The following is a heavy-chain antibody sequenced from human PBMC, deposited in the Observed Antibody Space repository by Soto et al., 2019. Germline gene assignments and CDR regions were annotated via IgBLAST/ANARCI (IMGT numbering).Heavy chain of an antibody. CDR2: INPSTNET. Sequence: QVPLVQSGPEVKKPGASMKVSCKASGYSFSSYGITWVRQAPGQGLEWMGWINPSTNETNYAQRFQGRVTVTTDTSTTTAYIELRNLTYDDTAVYYCARDWFPRFDPWGPGTLVTVSS. CDR1: GYSFSSYG. V-gene: IGHV1-18*01. D-gene: IGHD3-10*01. J-gene: IGHJ5*02. CDR3: ARDWFPRFDP.